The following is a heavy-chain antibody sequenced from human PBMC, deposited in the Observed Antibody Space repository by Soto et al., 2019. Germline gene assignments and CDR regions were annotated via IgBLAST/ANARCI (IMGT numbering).Heavy chain of an antibody. V-gene: IGHV3-30*18. CDR3: ANDPVTTTVTTVGY. CDR1: GFTFSNYG. J-gene: IGHJ4*02. D-gene: IGHD4-17*01. Sequence: QVQLVESGGGVVQPGRSLRLSCAASGFTFSNYGMHWVRQAPGKGLEWVAVISYHGSDKYYADSVKGRFTISRDNSKNTLYLKMDSLRAEDTAVYYCANDPVTTTVTTVGYWGQGTLVTVSS. CDR2: ISYHGSDK.